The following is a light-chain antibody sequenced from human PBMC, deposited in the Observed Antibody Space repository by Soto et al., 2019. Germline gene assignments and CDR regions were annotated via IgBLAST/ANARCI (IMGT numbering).Light chain of an antibody. V-gene: IGKV3-20*01. CDR3: QQYGSSSQ. Sequence: EIVLTQSPATLSLSPGERATLSCRASQSVSSSYLAWYQQKPGQAPRLLIYGASNMVTGIPDRFSGSGSGTDFTLTISRLEPEDFAVYFCQQYGSSSQFGQGTKVEIK. CDR2: GAS. CDR1: QSVSSSY. J-gene: IGKJ1*01.